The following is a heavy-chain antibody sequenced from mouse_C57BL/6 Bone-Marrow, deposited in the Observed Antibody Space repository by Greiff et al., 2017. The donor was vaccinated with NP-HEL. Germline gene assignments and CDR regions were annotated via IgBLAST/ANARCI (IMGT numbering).Heavy chain of an antibody. CDR1: GYAFSSSW. CDR3: ARYNYYGSRRYFDV. CDR2: IYPGDGDT. Sequence: VQLQQSGPELVKPGASVKISCKASGYAFSSSWMNWVKQRPGKGLEWIGRIYPGDGDTNYNGKFKGKATLTADKSSSTAYMQLSSLTSEDSAVYFCARYNYYGSRRYFDVWGTGTTVTVSS. V-gene: IGHV1-82*01. D-gene: IGHD1-1*01. J-gene: IGHJ1*03.